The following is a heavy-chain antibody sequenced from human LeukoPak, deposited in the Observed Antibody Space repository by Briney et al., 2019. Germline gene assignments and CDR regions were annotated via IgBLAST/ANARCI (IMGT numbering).Heavy chain of an antibody. CDR1: GGSISSSSYY. CDR3: ARRGGFGELWNY. CDR2: IYYSGST. V-gene: IGHV4-39*01. J-gene: IGHJ4*02. D-gene: IGHD3-10*01. Sequence: SETLSLTCTVSGGSISSSSYYWGWIRQPPGEGLEWIGSIYYSGSTNYNPSLKSRVTISVDTSKNQFSLKLSSVTAADTAVYYCARRGGFGELWNYWGQGTLVTVSS.